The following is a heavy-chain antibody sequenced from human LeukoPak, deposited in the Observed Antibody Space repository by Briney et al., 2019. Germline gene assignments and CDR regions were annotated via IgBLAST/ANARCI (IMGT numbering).Heavy chain of an antibody. Sequence: TGGSLRLSCAASGFTFSSYSMNWVRQAPGKGLEWVSSISSSSSYIYYADSAKGRFTISRDNAKNSLYLQMNSLRAEDTAVYYCARFGSGYYQFDYWGQGTLVTVSS. CDR1: GFTFSSYS. J-gene: IGHJ4*02. CDR2: ISSSSSYI. V-gene: IGHV3-21*01. D-gene: IGHD3-22*01. CDR3: ARFGSGYYQFDY.